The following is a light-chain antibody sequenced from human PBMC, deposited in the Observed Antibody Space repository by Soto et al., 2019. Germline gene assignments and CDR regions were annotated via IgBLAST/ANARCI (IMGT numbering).Light chain of an antibody. CDR1: QRVSSN. CDR2: GAS. Sequence: EIVMTQSPATLSVSPGERATLSRRASQRVSSNLAWFQHKPGQAPRLLIYGASTRATGIPARFSGSGSGAEFTLTISSLQSEDFAVYFCQQYDDCPITFGQGTRLEIK. CDR3: QQYDDCPIT. V-gene: IGKV3-15*01. J-gene: IGKJ5*01.